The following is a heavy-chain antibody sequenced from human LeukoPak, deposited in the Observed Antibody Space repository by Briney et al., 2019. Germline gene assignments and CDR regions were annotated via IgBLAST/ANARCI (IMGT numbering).Heavy chain of an antibody. CDR3: ARESPERNFDY. CDR1: GYTFTGYY. V-gene: IGHV7-4-1*02. Sequence: ASVKVSCKASGYTFTGYYMHWVRQAPGQGLEWMGWINTNAGNPTYAQGFTGRFVFSLDTAVSTAYLQITSLEAEDTALYFCARESPERNFDYWGQGTLVTVSS. J-gene: IGHJ4*02. CDR2: INTNAGNP.